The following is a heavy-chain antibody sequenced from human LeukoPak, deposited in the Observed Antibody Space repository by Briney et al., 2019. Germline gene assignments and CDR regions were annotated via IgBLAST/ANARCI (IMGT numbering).Heavy chain of an antibody. Sequence: ASVKVSCKASGYTFTGYYMHWVRQAPGQGLEWMGRINPNSGGTNYAQKFQGRVTMTRHTSISTAYMELSRLRSDDTAVYYCARGYSSSWPGGYWGQGTLVTVSS. CDR1: GYTFTGYY. CDR2: INPNSGGT. V-gene: IGHV1-2*06. J-gene: IGHJ4*02. D-gene: IGHD6-13*01. CDR3: ARGYSSSWPGGY.